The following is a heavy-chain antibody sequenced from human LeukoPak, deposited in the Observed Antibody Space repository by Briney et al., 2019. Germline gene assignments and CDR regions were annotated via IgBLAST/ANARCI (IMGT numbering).Heavy chain of an antibody. D-gene: IGHD2-2*01. CDR3: ARYAQADWFDP. J-gene: IGHJ5*02. V-gene: IGHV4-59*01. CDR2: IYYSGST. CDR1: GGSISSYY. Sequence: SETLSLTCTVSGGSISSYYWSWIRQPPGKGPEWIGYIYYSGSTNYNPSLKSRVTISVDTSKNQFSLKLSSVTAADTAVYYCARYAQADWFDPWGQGTLVTVSS.